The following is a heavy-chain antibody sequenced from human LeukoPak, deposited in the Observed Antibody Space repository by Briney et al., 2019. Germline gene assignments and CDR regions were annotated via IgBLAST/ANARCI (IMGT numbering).Heavy chain of an antibody. D-gene: IGHD2-2*01. V-gene: IGHV4-39*01. CDR3: ATLGYCSSTSCSAYDY. CDR2: IYYSGST. CDR1: GGSISSSSYY. J-gene: IGHJ4*02. Sequence: VKPSETLSLTCTVSGGSISSSSYYWGWIRQPPGKGLGWIGSIYYSGSTYYNPSLKSRVTISVDTSKNQFSLKLSSVTAADTAVYYCATLGYCSSTSCSAYDYWGQGTLVTVSS.